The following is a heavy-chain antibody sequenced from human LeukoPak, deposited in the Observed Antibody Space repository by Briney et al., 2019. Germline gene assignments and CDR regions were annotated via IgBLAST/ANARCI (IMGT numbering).Heavy chain of an antibody. J-gene: IGHJ4*02. CDR2: ISGSGGST. V-gene: IGHV3-23*01. CDR3: ANRAYDSSGYYFDY. CDR1: GYTFSSYA. D-gene: IGHD3-22*01. Sequence: PGGSLRLSCAASGYTFSSYAMSWVRQAPGKGLEWVSAISGSGGSTYYADSVKGRFTISRDNSKNTLYLQMNSLRAEDTAVYYCANRAYDSSGYYFDYWGQGTLVTVSS.